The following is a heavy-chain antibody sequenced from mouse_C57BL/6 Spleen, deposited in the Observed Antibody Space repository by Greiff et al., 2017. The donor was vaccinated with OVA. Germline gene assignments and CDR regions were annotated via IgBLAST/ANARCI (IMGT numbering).Heavy chain of an antibody. V-gene: IGHV1-64*01. CDR3: ARYGNAAWFAY. J-gene: IGHJ3*01. Sequence: VQLQQSGAELVKPGASVKLSCKASGYTFTSYWMHWVKQRPGQGLEWIGMIHPNSGSTNYNEKFKSKATLTVDKSSSTAYMQLSSLTSEDSAVYYCARYGNAAWFAYWGQGTLVTVSA. D-gene: IGHD2-1*01. CDR2: IHPNSGST. CDR1: GYTFTSYW.